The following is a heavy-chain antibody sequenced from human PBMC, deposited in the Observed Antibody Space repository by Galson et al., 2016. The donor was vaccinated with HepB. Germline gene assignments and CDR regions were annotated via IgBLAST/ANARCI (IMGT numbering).Heavy chain of an antibody. CDR3: ARRIGGYYNS. J-gene: IGHJ4*02. V-gene: IGHV4-31*03. D-gene: IGHD3-22*01. CDR1: GGSISTGGYY. Sequence: LSLTCSVSGGSISTGGYYWSWIRQHPGRGLEWIGHIYYSGSTSYNPSLKSRLSISLDTSKNQFSLNLSSVTVADTAVYYCARRIGGYYNSWGQGTLVTVSP. CDR2: IYYSGST.